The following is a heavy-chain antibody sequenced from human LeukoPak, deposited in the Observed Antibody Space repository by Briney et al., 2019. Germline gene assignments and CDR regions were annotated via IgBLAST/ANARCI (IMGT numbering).Heavy chain of an antibody. D-gene: IGHD3-22*01. CDR1: GFTFDDFA. Sequence: PGRSLRLSCAASGFTFDDFAMHWVRQAPGKGLEWVSGISWNSGNIAYVDSVKGRFTISRDNAKNSLYLQMNSLRAEDTAVYYCARELYDSSGYYPNGFDYWGQGTLVTVSS. CDR2: ISWNSGNI. V-gene: IGHV3-9*01. CDR3: ARELYDSSGYYPNGFDY. J-gene: IGHJ4*02.